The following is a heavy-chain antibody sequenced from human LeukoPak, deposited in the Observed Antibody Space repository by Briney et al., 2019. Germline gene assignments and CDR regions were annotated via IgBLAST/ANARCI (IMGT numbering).Heavy chain of an antibody. J-gene: IGHJ4*02. CDR1: GYSISSGYY. V-gene: IGHV4-38-2*02. CDR2: IYYSGST. Sequence: SETLSLTCTVSGYSISSGYYWGWIRQPPGKGLEWIGYIYYSGSTNYNPSLKSRVTISVDTSKNQFSLKLSSVTAADTAVYYCARHEGGVLWSRKWGQGTLVTVSS. D-gene: IGHD2-21*01. CDR3: ARHEGGVLWSRK.